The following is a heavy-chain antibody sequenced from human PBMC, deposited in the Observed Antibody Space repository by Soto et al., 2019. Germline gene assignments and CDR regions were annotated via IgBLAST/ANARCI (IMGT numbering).Heavy chain of an antibody. CDR3: ARWRRGYCIGGRCYPAYYDNGVDV. Sequence: GESLKISCKASGYSFTNYWIVWVRQMPGKGLECMGIIYAGDSDARYSPSLQGQVTISVDKSITTAYLQWSSLKASDTAMYYCARWRRGYCIGGRCYPAYYDNGVDVWGQGTTVTVSS. CDR2: IYAGDSDA. J-gene: IGHJ6*02. V-gene: IGHV5-51*01. CDR1: GYSFTNYW. D-gene: IGHD2-15*01.